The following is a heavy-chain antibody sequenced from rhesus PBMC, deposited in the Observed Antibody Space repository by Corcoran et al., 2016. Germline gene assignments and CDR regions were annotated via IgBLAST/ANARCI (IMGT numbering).Heavy chain of an antibody. CDR2: IYGGSGST. CDR1: GYSISSGYG. J-gene: IGHJ1*01. V-gene: IGHV4-127*01. CDR3: ASLASSGVSFEF. D-gene: IGHD6-25*01. Sequence: QVQLQESGPGLVKPSETLSLTCAVSGYSISSGYGWGWILQPPGKGLEWIGQIYGGSGSTYYNPSRKSRGTCSKDTSKNQFSLKLSSVTAADTAVYYCASLASSGVSFEFWGQGALVTVSS.